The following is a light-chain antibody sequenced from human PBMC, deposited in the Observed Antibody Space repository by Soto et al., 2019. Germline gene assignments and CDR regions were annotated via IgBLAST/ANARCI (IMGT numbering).Light chain of an antibody. Sequence: DIVLTQSPGTLSVPPGERPTPPAGASKPLTITYLAWYKQKPGQPPSLLIYGTSSRATGIPDRFSGSGSGTDFTLTISRLEPEDSAIYYCQQYGSWTFGQGTKVEIK. V-gene: IGKV3-20*01. CDR3: QQYGSWT. CDR1: KPLTITY. CDR2: GTS. J-gene: IGKJ1*01.